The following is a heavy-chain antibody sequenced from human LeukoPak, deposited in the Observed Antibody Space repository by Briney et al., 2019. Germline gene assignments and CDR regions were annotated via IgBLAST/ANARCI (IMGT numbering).Heavy chain of an antibody. CDR2: IYYSGST. Sequence: SETLSLTCTVSGGSISSSSYYWGWIRQPAGKGLEWIGSIYYSGSTYYNPSLKSRVTISVDTSKNQFSLKLSSVTAADTAVYYCASLPRGGSYLGGFDYWGQGTLVTVSS. V-gene: IGHV4-39*01. D-gene: IGHD1-26*01. J-gene: IGHJ4*02. CDR3: ASLPRGGSYLGGFDY. CDR1: GGSISSSSYY.